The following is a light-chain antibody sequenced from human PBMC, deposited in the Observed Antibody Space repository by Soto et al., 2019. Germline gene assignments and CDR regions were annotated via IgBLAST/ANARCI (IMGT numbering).Light chain of an antibody. V-gene: IGKV1-39*01. J-gene: IGKJ1*01. CDR1: QSISRY. Sequence: DIQMTQSPSSLSTSKKDKITITCQASQSISRYLNWYQQKPGKAPKLLIYAASSLQSGVPSRFSGSGSGTDFTLTISSLQPEGFGTYFCQEGNSTPRTVGQGTKV. CDR3: QEGNSTPRT. CDR2: AAS.